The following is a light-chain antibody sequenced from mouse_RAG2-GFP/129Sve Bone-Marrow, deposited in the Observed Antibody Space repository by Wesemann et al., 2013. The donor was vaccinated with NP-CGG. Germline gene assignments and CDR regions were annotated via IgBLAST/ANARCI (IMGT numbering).Light chain of an antibody. Sequence: DVVMTQTPLSLPVSLGDQASISCRSSQSLVHSNGNTYLHWYLQKPGQSPKLLIYKVSNRFSGVPDRFSGSGSGTDFTLKISRVEAEDLGVYFCSSKYTFVPWTFGGGTKLEIK. CDR1: QSLVHSNGNTY. CDR3: SSKYTFVPWT. V-gene: IGKV1-110*01. CDR2: KVS. J-gene: IGKJ1*01.